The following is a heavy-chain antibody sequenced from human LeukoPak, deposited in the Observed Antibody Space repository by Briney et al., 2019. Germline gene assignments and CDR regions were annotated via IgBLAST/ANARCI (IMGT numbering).Heavy chain of an antibody. Sequence: GGSLRLSCAASGFTFSSYAMSWVRQAPGKGLEWVSAISGSGGSTYYADSVKGRFTISRDNSKNTLYLQMNSLRAEDTAVYYCAKAGIVVVPAAPPAEVSYYMDVWGKGTTVTVSS. V-gene: IGHV3-23*01. CDR3: AKAGIVVVPAAPPAEVSYYMDV. J-gene: IGHJ6*03. CDR1: GFTFSSYA. CDR2: ISGSGGST. D-gene: IGHD2-2*01.